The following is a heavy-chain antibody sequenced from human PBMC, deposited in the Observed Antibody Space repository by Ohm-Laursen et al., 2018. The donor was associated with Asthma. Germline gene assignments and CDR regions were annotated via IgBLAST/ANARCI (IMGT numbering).Heavy chain of an antibody. J-gene: IGHJ5*02. CDR2: ISWNSGSI. Sequence: SLRLSCAASGFTFDDYAMHWVRQAPGKGLEWVSGISWNSGSIGYADSVKGRFTISRDNAKNSLYLQMNSLRAEDTAVYYCARGGIVGAIGENWFDPWGQGTLVTVSS. V-gene: IGHV3-9*01. CDR1: GFTFDDYA. CDR3: ARGGIVGAIGENWFDP. D-gene: IGHD1-26*01.